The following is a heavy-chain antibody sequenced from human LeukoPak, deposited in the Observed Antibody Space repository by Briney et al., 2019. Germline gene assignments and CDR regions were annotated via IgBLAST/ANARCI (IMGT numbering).Heavy chain of an antibody. CDR2: ISGSGGST. CDR1: GFTFSSYA. J-gene: IGHJ4*02. D-gene: IGHD3-22*01. V-gene: IGHV3-23*01. CDR3: AKYRSLVVVITTE. Sequence: GGSLRLSCAASGFTFSSYAMSWVRQAPGKGLEWVSGISGSGGSTYYADSVKGRFTISRDNSKNTLYLQMNSLRAEDTAVYYCAKYRSLVVVITTEWGQGTLVTVSS.